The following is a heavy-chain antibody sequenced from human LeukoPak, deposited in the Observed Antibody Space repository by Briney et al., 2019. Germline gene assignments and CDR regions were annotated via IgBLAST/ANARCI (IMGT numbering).Heavy chain of an antibody. J-gene: IGHJ5*02. D-gene: IGHD5-24*01. CDR3: ARGRGDGYNRSWFDP. V-gene: IGHV4-34*01. CDR2: INHSGST. Sequence: PSETLSLTCAVYGGSLSGYYWSWIRQPPGKGLEWIGEINHSGSTNYNPSLKSRVTISVDTSKNQFSLKLSSVTAADTAVYYCARGRGDGYNRSWFDPWGQGTLVTVSS. CDR1: GGSLSGYY.